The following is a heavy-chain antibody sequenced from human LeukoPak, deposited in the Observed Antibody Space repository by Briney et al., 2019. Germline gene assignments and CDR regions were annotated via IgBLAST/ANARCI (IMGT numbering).Heavy chain of an antibody. D-gene: IGHD3-10*01. CDR3: ARHLDYYGSGTYEF. Sequence: SETLSLTCTVSGGSISSYHWSWIRPPPGKGQGWIGYISYSGSTNYNPSLKSRVTISVDTSKNQFSLRLSSVTAADTAVYYCARHLDYYGSGTYEFWGQGTLVTVSS. V-gene: IGHV4-59*08. CDR1: GGSISSYH. J-gene: IGHJ4*02. CDR2: ISYSGST.